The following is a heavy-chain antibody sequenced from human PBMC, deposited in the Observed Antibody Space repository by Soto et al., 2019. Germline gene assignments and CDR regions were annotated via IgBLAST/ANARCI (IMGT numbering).Heavy chain of an antibody. CDR1: GYSFANQW. D-gene: IGHD1-20*01. Sequence: VESLKISCKGSGYSFANQWIGWVRQMPGRGLEYMGIVYPDDSNTRYSPSFQGQVTISADKSISTAYLHWSSLKASDTAMYYCARLSYNWNDYFYHGMDVWGQGTTVTVSS. V-gene: IGHV5-51*01. CDR3: ARLSYNWNDYFYHGMDV. CDR2: VYPDDSNT. J-gene: IGHJ6*02.